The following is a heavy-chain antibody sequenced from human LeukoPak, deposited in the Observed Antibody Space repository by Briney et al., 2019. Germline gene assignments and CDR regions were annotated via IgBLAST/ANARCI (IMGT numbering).Heavy chain of an antibody. CDR1: GFTFSSYA. J-gene: IGHJ4*02. V-gene: IGHV3-23*01. CDR2: ISGSGGST. Sequence: GGSLRLSCAASGFTFSSYAMSWVRQAPGKGLEWVSAISGSGGSTYYADSVKGRFTISRDNSKNTLFLQMNSLRAEDAAVYYCAKAGRVFGDRNDYWGQGTLVTVSS. CDR3: AKAGRVFGDRNDY. D-gene: IGHD3-3*01.